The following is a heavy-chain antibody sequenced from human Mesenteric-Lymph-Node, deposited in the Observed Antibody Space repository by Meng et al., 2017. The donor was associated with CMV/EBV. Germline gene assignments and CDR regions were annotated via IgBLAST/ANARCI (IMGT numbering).Heavy chain of an antibody. CDR1: GFTLSSYG. V-gene: IGHV3-30*02. CDR2: IGSDGSDK. D-gene: IGHD3-3*01. Sequence: GESLKISCAASGFTLSSYGIHWVRQAPGKGLVLVALIGSDGSDKHCADSVKGRFTISRDNSKTSLYLQLNSLGPEDTAVYYCARGGRLLELDNWGQGTLVTVSS. J-gene: IGHJ4*02. CDR3: ARGGRLLELDN.